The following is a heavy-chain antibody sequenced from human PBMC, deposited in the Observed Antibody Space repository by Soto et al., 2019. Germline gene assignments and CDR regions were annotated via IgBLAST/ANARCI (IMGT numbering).Heavy chain of an antibody. V-gene: IGHV4-59*01. D-gene: IGHD3-22*01. J-gene: IGHJ4*02. CDR3: ALRGMAVVPEY. Sequence: QVQLQESGPGLVKPSETLSLSCAVSGDSISSYYCVWIRQPPGKGLESIGYLYYGRSANYNPSLKSRVTLSVDTSTNQCSLTLSSMTPADTAVYYCALRGMAVVPEYWGQGTLVTVSS. CDR2: LYYGRSA. CDR1: GDSISSYY.